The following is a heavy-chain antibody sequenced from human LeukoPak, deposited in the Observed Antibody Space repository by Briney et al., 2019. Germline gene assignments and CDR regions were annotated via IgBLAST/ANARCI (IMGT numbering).Heavy chain of an antibody. J-gene: IGHJ3*02. CDR3: ARDFDFWSGYGDAFDI. CDR1: GFTFSSYA. CDR2: ISYDGSNK. D-gene: IGHD3-3*01. V-gene: IGHV3-30-3*01. Sequence: GGSLRLSCAASGFTFSSYAMHWVRQAPGKGLEWVAVISYDGSNKYYADSVKGRFTISRDNSKNTLYLQMNSLRAEDTAVYYCARDFDFWSGYGDAFDIWGQGTMVTVSS.